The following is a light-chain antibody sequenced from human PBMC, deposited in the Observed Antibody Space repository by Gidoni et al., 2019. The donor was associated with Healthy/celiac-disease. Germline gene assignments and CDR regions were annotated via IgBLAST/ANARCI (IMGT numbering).Light chain of an antibody. CDR1: QSVSSN. J-gene: IGKJ1*01. Sequence: EIVMTQSPATLSVSPGERATISCRASQSVSSNLAWYQQKPGQAPRLLIYGASTRATGIPARFSGSGSGTEFTLTISSLQSEDFAVYYCQQYNNWPQTFGQXTKVEIK. CDR2: GAS. V-gene: IGKV3-15*01. CDR3: QQYNNWPQT.